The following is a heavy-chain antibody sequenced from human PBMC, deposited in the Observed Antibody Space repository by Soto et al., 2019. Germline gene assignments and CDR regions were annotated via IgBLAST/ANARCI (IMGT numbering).Heavy chain of an antibody. CDR3: ARGHSSGWYTFDY. D-gene: IGHD6-19*01. CDR2: ISYDGSNK. J-gene: IGHJ4*02. CDR1: GFPFSSYA. V-gene: IGHV3-30-3*01. Sequence: QVQLVESGGGVVQPGRSLRLSCAASGFPFSSYARHWVRQAPGRGRGWGAVISYDGSNKYYADSVKGRFTISRDNSKNTLYLQMNSLRAEDTAVYYCARGHSSGWYTFDYWGQGTLVTVSS.